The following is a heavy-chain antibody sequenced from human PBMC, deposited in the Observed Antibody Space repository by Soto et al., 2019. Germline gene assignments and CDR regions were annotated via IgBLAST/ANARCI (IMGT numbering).Heavy chain of an antibody. CDR1: GYTFTSYG. CDR2: ISAYNGNT. V-gene: IGHV1-18*01. CDR3: ARDQYGFWSGSDPYYYYYGMDV. Sequence: ASVKVSCKASGYTFTSYGISWVRQAPGQGLEWMGWISAYNGNTNYAQKLQGRVTMTTDTSTSTAYMELRSLRSDDTAVYYCARDQYGFWSGSDPYYYYYGMDVWGQGTTVTVSS. J-gene: IGHJ6*02. D-gene: IGHD3-3*01.